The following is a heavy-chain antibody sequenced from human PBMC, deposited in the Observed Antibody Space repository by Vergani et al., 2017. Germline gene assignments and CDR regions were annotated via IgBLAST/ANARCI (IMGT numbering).Heavy chain of an antibody. Sequence: QVQLQESGPGLVKPSESLSLTCTVSGGSLKYYFWSWIRQTPGKGLEWIGYVDYNGNINYRPSLKSRVTISLDTAKNEVSLKMRSVTAADTAVYFCARRSGKLEHDFDYLGPGTLVTVSS. D-gene: IGHD3-10*01. CDR2: VDYNGNI. CDR1: GGSLKYYF. V-gene: IGHV4-59*12. CDR3: ARRSGKLEHDFDY. J-gene: IGHJ4*02.